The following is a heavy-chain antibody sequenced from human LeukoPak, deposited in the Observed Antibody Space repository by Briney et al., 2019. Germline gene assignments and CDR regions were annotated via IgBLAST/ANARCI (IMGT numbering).Heavy chain of an antibody. V-gene: IGHV1-2*02. CDR3: ARADFVDAGPYLIGP. J-gene: IGHJ5*02. CDR1: GYSFTDYY. CDR2: INPKSGRT. D-gene: IGHD3-3*01. Sequence: GASVSVSCKTSGYSFTDYYIHWVRQAPGQGLEWMGWINPKSGRTSSAQKFQDRVTMTRDPSISTVYMDMAWLTPDDTAIYFCARADFVDAGPYLIGPWGQGTLVTVSS.